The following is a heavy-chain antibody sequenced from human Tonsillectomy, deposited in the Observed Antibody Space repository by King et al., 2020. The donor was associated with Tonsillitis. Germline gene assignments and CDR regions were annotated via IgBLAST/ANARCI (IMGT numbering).Heavy chain of an antibody. J-gene: IGHJ4*02. CDR1: GYTFSSYG. D-gene: IGHD3-10*01. Sequence: QLVQSGAEVKKPGASVKVSCKASGYTFSSYGISWVRQAPGQGLEWMGWITIYNGNTNYAQESQGRFTMTTDTSTSTAYLDLRSLRSDDTAVYYCARADSVVRGFWFDYWGQGTLVTVSS. CDR3: ARADSVVRGFWFDY. V-gene: IGHV1-18*01. CDR2: ITIYNGNT.